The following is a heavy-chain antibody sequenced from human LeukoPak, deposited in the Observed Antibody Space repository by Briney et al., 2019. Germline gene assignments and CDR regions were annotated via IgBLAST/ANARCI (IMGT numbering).Heavy chain of an antibody. J-gene: IGHJ4*02. D-gene: IGHD4-17*01. V-gene: IGHV3-53*01. CDR2: IYSGGST. Sequence: GGSLRLSCAASEFTVSSNYMSWVRQAPGKGLEWVSVIYSGGSTYYADSVKGRFTISRDNSKNTLYLQMNSLRAEDTAVYYCAREATVTGYFDYWGQGTLVTVSS. CDR1: EFTVSSNY. CDR3: AREATVTGYFDY.